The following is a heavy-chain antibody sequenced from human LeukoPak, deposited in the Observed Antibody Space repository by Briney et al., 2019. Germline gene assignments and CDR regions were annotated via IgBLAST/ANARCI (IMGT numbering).Heavy chain of an antibody. V-gene: IGHV1-46*01. D-gene: IGHD2-15*01. Sequence: GASVKVSCKASGYTFTSYYMHWVRQAPGQGLEWMGIINPSGGSTSYAQKFQGRVTMSRDTSTSTVYMELSSLRSEDTAVYYCARDPHQRDCSGGSCPSEDYWGQGTLVTVSS. J-gene: IGHJ4*02. CDR1: GYTFTSYY. CDR3: ARDPHQRDCSGGSCPSEDY. CDR2: INPSGGST.